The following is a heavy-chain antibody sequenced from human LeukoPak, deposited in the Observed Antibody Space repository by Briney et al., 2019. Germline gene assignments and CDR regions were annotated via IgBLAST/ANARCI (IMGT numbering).Heavy chain of an antibody. CDR1: GFTFSSYG. V-gene: IGHV3-30*03. CDR2: ISYDGSNK. J-gene: IGHJ3*02. Sequence: GGSLRLSCAASGFTFSSYGMHWVRQAPGKGLEWVAVISYDGSNKYYADSVKGRFTISRDNSKNTLYLQMNSLRAEDTAVYYCAAPYDSSGYYYLGAFDIWGQGTMVTVSS. D-gene: IGHD3-22*01. CDR3: AAPYDSSGYYYLGAFDI.